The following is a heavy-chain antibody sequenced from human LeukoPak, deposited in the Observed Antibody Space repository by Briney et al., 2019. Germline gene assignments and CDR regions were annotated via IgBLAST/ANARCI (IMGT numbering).Heavy chain of an antibody. V-gene: IGHV1-69*06. CDR2: IMPMFATT. CDR3: ARGVRFVADCPSSTCYTPDF. Sequence: ASVKVSCKASGGIFITYAISWVRQAPGQGLEWMGGIMPMFATTNYAQRFQDRVTITADKATTTAYMELSSLTPEDTAIYYCARGVRFVADCPSSTCYTPDFWGQGTLVTVSS. D-gene: IGHD2-2*02. J-gene: IGHJ4*02. CDR1: GGIFITYA.